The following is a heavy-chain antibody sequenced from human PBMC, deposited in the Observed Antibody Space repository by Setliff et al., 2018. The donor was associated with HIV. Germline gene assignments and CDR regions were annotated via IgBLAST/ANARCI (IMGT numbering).Heavy chain of an antibody. J-gene: IGHJ5*02. Sequence: PSETLSLTCAVYGGSFSAYYWSWIRQPPGKGLEWIGEINHSGSTNYNPSLKTRVTIMVDTSKNQFSLRLISVTAADTAVYYCAKVAVTGYCSTTSCQNWFDPWGQGTLVTVSS. CDR2: INHSGST. CDR3: AKVAVTGYCSTTSCQNWFDP. D-gene: IGHD2-2*01. V-gene: IGHV4-34*01. CDR1: GGSFSAYY.